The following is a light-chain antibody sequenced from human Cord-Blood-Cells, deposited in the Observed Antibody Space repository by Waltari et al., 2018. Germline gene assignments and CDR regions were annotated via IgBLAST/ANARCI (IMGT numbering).Light chain of an antibody. CDR2: AAS. CDR3: QQSYSTPLT. V-gene: IGKV1-39*01. CDR1: QSISSY. J-gene: IGKJ4*01. Sequence: DIQMTQSPSSLSASVGHRVTITCRASQSISSYLNWYQQKPGKAPKLLIYAASSLQSGVPSRFSGSGSGTDFTLTISSLQPEDFATDYCQQSYSTPLTFGGGTKVEIK.